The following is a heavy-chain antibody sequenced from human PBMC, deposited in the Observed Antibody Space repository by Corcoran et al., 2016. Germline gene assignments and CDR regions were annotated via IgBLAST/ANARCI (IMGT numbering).Heavy chain of an antibody. D-gene: IGHD3-9*01. CDR3: AKGSMNILTAHFDY. CDR1: GFTFSSYA. V-gene: IGHV3-23*01. Sequence: EVQLLESGGGLVQPGGSLRLSCAASGFTFSSYAMSWVRQAPGKGLEWVSAISGSGGSTYYADSVKGRFTITRDNSKNTMYLKMNSPRAEDMAVYYCAKGSMNILTAHFDYWGQGTLVTVSS. CDR2: ISGSGGST. J-gene: IGHJ4*02.